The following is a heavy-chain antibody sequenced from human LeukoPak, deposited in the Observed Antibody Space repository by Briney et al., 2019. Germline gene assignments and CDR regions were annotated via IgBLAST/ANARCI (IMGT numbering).Heavy chain of an antibody. CDR2: ISSSSSYI. V-gene: IGHV3-21*01. CDR3: AREDHCGSTGCPTKY. Sequence: GGSLRLSCAASGFTFSSYSMNWVRQAPGKGLEWVSSISSSSSYIYYADSVKGRFTISRDNAKNSLYLQMNSLRAEDTAVYYCAREDHCGSTGCPTKYWGQGTLVTVSS. J-gene: IGHJ4*02. CDR1: GFTFSSYS. D-gene: IGHD2-2*01.